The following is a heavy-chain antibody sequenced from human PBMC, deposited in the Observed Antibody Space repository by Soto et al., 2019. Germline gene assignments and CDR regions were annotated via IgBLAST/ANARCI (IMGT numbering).Heavy chain of an antibody. CDR1: GFTFSSYA. D-gene: IGHD4-17*01. CDR3: AKRGTTISYYYSGMDV. CDR2: ISGSGGST. Sequence: GGSLRLSCAASGFTFSSYALSWVRQAPGKGLEWVSAISGSGGSTYYADSVKGRFTISRDNSKNTLYLQMNSLRAEDTALYYCAKRGTTISYYYSGMDVWGQGTTVAVSS. V-gene: IGHV3-23*01. J-gene: IGHJ6*02.